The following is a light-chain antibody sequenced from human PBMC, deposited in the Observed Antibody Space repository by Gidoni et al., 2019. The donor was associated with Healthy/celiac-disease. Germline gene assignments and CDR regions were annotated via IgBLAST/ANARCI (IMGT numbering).Light chain of an antibody. V-gene: IGKV2-28*01. CDR2: LGS. Sequence: DIVMTQSPLSLPVTPGEPASISCRSSQSLLHSNGYNYLDWYLQKPGHSPQLLIYLGSNRASGVPDRFSGSGSGTDFTLKISRVEADDVGVYYCMQALQTPTFGQGTKVEIK. CDR3: MQALQTPT. CDR1: QSLLHSNGYNY. J-gene: IGKJ1*01.